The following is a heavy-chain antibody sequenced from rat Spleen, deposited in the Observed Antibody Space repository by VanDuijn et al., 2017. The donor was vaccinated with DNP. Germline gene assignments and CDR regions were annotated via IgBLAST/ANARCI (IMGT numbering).Heavy chain of an antibody. Sequence: QVHLKESGPGLVQASKTLSLTCAVSGFSVTRYTVHWVRQPTGKGLEWLGIIWSGGNTDYNSALKSRLSISRDTSKSQVFLKMNSLQTEDMATYYCVRGDWAHWGQGVMVTVSS. CDR1: GFSVTRYT. CDR3: VRGDWAH. V-gene: IGHV2-30*01. CDR2: IWSGGNT. J-gene: IGHJ2*01. D-gene: IGHD4-6*01.